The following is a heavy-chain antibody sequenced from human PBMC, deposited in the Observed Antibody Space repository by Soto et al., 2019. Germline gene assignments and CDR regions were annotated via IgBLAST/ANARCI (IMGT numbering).Heavy chain of an antibody. CDR3: ASRYYDILTGSHWFDP. CDR1: GGSISSGGYS. CDR2: IYHSGST. D-gene: IGHD3-9*01. J-gene: IGHJ5*02. Sequence: PSETLSLTCAVSGGSISSGGYSWSWIRQPPGKGLEWIGYIYHSGSTYYKPSLKRRVTISVDRSKNQFSLKLSSVTAADTAVYYCASRYYDILTGSHWFDPWGQGTLVTVSS. V-gene: IGHV4-30-2*01.